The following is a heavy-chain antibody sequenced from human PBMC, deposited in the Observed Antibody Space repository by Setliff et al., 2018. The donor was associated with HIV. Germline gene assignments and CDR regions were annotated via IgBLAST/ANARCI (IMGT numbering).Heavy chain of an antibody. J-gene: IGHJ3*02. V-gene: IGHV4-28*01. CDR1: GYSISSSNW. Sequence: PSETLFLTCVVSGYSISSSNWWGWIRQPPGKGLEWIGYINHNELTYYNPSLKSRIIMSVDTSKKQLSLKLSSVTAVDTAVYFCARISNGFEPNAFDTWGLGTMVTVSS. CDR2: INHNELT. CDR3: ARISNGFEPNAFDT. D-gene: IGHD3-22*01.